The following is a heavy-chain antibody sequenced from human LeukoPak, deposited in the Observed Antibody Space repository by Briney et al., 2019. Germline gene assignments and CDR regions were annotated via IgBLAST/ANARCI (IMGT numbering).Heavy chain of an antibody. CDR2: IYYSGST. J-gene: IGHJ5*02. Sequence: PSETLSLTCTVSGGSISSSSYYWGWIRQPPGKGLEWIGSIYYSGSTYYNPSLKSRVTISVDTSKNQFSLKLSSMTAADTAVYYCASHTGIGYCSSTSCLNWFDPWGQGTLVTVSS. D-gene: IGHD2-2*03. CDR3: ASHTGIGYCSSTSCLNWFDP. V-gene: IGHV4-39*01. CDR1: GGSISSSSYY.